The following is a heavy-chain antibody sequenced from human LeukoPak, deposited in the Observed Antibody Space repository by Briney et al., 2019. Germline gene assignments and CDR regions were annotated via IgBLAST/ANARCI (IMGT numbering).Heavy chain of an antibody. Sequence: PGGSLRLSCAASGFTFRSYDMSWVRQAPGKGLEWVSDITGTGGNTYYADSVKGRFTISRDNSKNTLYLQMNSRRDEDTAVYYCARVKDTSGSRFDYWGQGTLVTVSS. D-gene: IGHD3-22*01. CDR1: GFTFRSYD. CDR3: ARVKDTSGSRFDY. J-gene: IGHJ4*02. CDR2: ITGTGGNT. V-gene: IGHV3-23*01.